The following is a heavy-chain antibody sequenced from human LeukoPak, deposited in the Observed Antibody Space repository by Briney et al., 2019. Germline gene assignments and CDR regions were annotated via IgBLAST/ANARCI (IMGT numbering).Heavy chain of an antibody. V-gene: IGHV5-51*01. Sequence: GESLKISCKGFGYRFTSYWIGWVRQMPGKGLAWMGIIYPGDSDTKYSPSFQGQVTISADESISAAYLQWTTLKASDTAMYYCVRRQYFDSSGYGIDYWGQGTLVTVSS. CDR3: VRRQYFDSSGYGIDY. CDR2: IYPGDSDT. CDR1: GYRFTSYW. J-gene: IGHJ4*02. D-gene: IGHD3-22*01.